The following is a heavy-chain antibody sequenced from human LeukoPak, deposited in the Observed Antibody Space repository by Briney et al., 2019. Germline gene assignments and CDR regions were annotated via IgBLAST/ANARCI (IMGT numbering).Heavy chain of an antibody. CDR1: GGTFSSYA. V-gene: IGHV1-69*04. Sequence: GSSVKVSCKASGGTFSSYAISWVRQAPGQGLEWMGRIIPILGIANYAQKFQGRVMITADKSTSTAYMELSSLRSEDTAVYYCARVGTKGFDPWGQGTLVTVSS. CDR3: ARVGTKGFDP. CDR2: IIPILGIA. J-gene: IGHJ5*02. D-gene: IGHD2-8*01.